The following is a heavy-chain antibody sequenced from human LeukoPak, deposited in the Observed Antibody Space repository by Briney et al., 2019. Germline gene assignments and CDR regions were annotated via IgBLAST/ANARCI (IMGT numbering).Heavy chain of an antibody. CDR3: AKGPYSGFS. CDR2: ISISGTTI. Sequence: GGSLRLSCAASGFTFSDYEMNWVRQAPGKGLEWLSHISISGTTIHYADSVKGRFTISRDNAKNSVYLQMTSLRAEDTALYYCAKGPYSGFSWGQGTLVTVSS. D-gene: IGHD1-26*01. CDR1: GFTFSDYE. J-gene: IGHJ5*02. V-gene: IGHV3-48*03.